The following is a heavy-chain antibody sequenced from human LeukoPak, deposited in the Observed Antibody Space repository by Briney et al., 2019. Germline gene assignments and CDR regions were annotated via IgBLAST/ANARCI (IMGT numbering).Heavy chain of an antibody. CDR3: ARLKDDVTKFDY. CDR1: GFDFSRYW. V-gene: IGHV3-7*01. D-gene: IGHD2-8*01. CDR2: INQDVSRI. J-gene: IGHJ4*02. Sequence: GGSLRLSCAGSGFDFSRYWMAWVRQAPGKGLEWEASINQDVSRIHYVDSVKGRFTISRDNAKSSLFLQMTSLRVEDTAVYYCARLKDDVTKFDYWGQGTLVTVSS.